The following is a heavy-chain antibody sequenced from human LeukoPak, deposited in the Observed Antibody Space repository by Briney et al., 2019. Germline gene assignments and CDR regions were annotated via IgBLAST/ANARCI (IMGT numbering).Heavy chain of an antibody. CDR2: ISSSGSTI. CDR3: ASQSAGYSSGWYGDY. J-gene: IGHJ4*02. Sequence: GGSLRLSCAASGFTFSDYYMSWIRQAPGKGLEWASYISSSGSTIYYADSVKGRFTISRDNAKNSLYLQMNSLRAEDTAVYYCASQSAGYSSGWYGDYWGQGTLVTVSS. V-gene: IGHV3-11*01. D-gene: IGHD6-19*01. CDR1: GFTFSDYY.